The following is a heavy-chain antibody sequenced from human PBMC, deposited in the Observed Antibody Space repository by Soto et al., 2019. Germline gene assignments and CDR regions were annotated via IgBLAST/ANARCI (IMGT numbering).Heavy chain of an antibody. CDR3: AKSRADGRYAFDY. Sequence: GGSLRLSCAASGFTFSSYSMNWVRQAPGKGLEWVSYISSSSTIYYTDSVKGRFTISRDNANNSLYLQMNSLRDEDTAVYYCAKSRADGRYAFDYWGQGTLVTVSS. D-gene: IGHD3-9*01. CDR2: ISSSSTI. J-gene: IGHJ4*02. V-gene: IGHV3-48*02. CDR1: GFTFSSYS.